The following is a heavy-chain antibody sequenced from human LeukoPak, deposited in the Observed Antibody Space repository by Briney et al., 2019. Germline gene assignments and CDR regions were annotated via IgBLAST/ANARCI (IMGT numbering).Heavy chain of an antibody. CDR1: GFSLSTSGVG. D-gene: IGHD2-15*01. CDR3: AHRGAVVAATRGHFDY. J-gene: IGHJ4*02. Sequence: SGPTLVKPTQTLTLTCTFSGFSLSTSGVGVGWIRQPPGKALEWLALIYWNDDKRYSPSLKSRLTITKDTSKNQVVLTMTNMDPVDTATYYCAHRGAVVAATRGHFDYWGQGTLVTVSS. V-gene: IGHV2-5*01. CDR2: IYWNDDK.